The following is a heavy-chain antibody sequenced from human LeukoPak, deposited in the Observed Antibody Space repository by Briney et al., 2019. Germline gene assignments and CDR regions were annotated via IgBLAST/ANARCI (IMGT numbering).Heavy chain of an antibody. D-gene: IGHD2-2*02. J-gene: IGHJ6*02. CDR1: GYTFTGYY. Sequence: GASVKVSCKASGYTFTGYYMHWVRQAPGQGLEWMGWINPNCGGTNYAQKFQGRVTMTRDTSISTAYMELSRLRSDDTAVYYCARDAEVCSSTSCYRYYYYGMDVWGQGTTVTVSS. CDR3: ARDAEVCSSTSCYRYYYYGMDV. V-gene: IGHV1-2*02. CDR2: INPNCGGT.